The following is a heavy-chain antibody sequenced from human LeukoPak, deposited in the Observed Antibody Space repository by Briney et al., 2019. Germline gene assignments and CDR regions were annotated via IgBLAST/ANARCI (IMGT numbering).Heavy chain of an antibody. Sequence: GGSLRLSCAASGFTFSGYTMHWVRQAPGKGLEWVAFIYSDGRYKSHADSVKGRCTISRDNSKKTLYLQMNSLRPEDTAVYYCARARSIVGVSPFQHWGQGTLVTVSS. CDR2: IYSDGRYK. J-gene: IGHJ1*01. D-gene: IGHD1-26*01. CDR1: GFTFSGYT. V-gene: IGHV3-30*04. CDR3: ARARSIVGVSPFQH.